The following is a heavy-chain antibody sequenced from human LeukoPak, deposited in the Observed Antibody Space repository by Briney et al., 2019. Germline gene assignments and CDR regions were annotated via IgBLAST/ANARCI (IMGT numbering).Heavy chain of an antibody. D-gene: IGHD6-19*01. Sequence: PSETLSLTCTVSGGSIGSSSYYWGWIRQPPGKGLEWIGSIYYSGSTYYNPSLKSRVTISVYTSKNQFSLKLSSVTAADTAVSYCARLAGQWLVPDYWGQGTLVTVSS. V-gene: IGHV4-39*01. CDR2: IYYSGST. J-gene: IGHJ4*02. CDR3: ARLAGQWLVPDY. CDR1: GGSIGSSSYY.